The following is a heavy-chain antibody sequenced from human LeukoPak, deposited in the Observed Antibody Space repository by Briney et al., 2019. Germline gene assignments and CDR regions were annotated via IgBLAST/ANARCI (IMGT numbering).Heavy chain of an antibody. J-gene: IGHJ5*02. V-gene: IGHV3-23*01. CDR3: ARGKGGAARS. CDR2: ISGSGGST. Sequence: GGSLRLSCAASGFTFSSYAMSWARQAPGKGLEWVSTISGSGGSTNYADSVKGRFTISRDNAKNSLYLQMNSLRVEDTAVYYCARGKGGAARSWGQGTLVTVSS. CDR1: GFTFSSYA. D-gene: IGHD6-6*01.